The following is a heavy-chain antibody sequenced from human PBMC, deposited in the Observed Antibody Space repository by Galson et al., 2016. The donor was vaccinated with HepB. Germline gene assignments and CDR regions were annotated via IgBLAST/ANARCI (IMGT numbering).Heavy chain of an antibody. CDR1: GYKFSRYW. D-gene: IGHD5-24*01. J-gene: IGHJ4*02. Sequence: QSGAEVKKPGESLRISCRTSGYKFSRYWISWVRQMPGKGLEWVGRIDPSDSYTNYSPSFQGHVTISADKSASTAYLQWSSLKASDTAMYYCARRWDGYNYLVDYWGQGTLVTVSS. CDR2: IDPSDSYT. CDR3: ARRWDGYNYLVDY. V-gene: IGHV5-10-1*01.